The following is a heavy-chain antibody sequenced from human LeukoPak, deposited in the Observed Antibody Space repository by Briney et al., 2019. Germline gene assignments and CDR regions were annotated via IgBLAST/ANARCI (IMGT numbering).Heavy chain of an antibody. CDR2: IYHSGST. CDR3: AREDSSGYSYDY. J-gene: IGHJ4*02. CDR1: GGSISSGDYS. Sequence: SQTLSLTCAVSGGSISSGDYSWNWIRQPPGKGLEWIGNIYHSGSTNYNPSPKSRVTISIDRSKNQFSLKLSSVTAADTAVYYCAREDSSGYSYDYWGQGTLVTVSS. V-gene: IGHV4-30-2*01. D-gene: IGHD3-22*01.